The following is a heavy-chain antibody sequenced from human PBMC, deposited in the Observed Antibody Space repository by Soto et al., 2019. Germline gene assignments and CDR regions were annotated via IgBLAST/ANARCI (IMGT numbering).Heavy chain of an antibody. CDR3: AKAPDCSNGVCYIVYFYH. CDR2: ISNNGGDT. J-gene: IGHJ4*02. D-gene: IGHD2-8*01. CDR1: GFTFSNYG. V-gene: IGHV3-23*01. Sequence: GGSLRLSCAASGFTFSNYGMGWVRQAPGKGLEWVSSISNNGGDTYYADSVKGRFTVSRDNSKNTLYLQMNSLRAEDTAVYYCAKAPDCSNGVCYIVYFYHWGQGTLVTVSS.